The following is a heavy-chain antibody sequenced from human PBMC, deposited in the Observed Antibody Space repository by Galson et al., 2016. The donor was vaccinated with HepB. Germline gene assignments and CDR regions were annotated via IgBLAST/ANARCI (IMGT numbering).Heavy chain of an antibody. V-gene: IGHV3-33*03. CDR2: IWYDGSKE. Sequence: SLRLSCAASGFTFSSYGMHWVRQAPGKGLEWVAVIWYDGSKEYYADSVKGRFNISRDNSRNMLFLQMDSLRADDSATYFCTKGDCSGSICYSDYWGQGTLVTGSS. CDR3: TKGDCSGSICYSDY. CDR1: GFTFSSYG. D-gene: IGHD3-22*01. J-gene: IGHJ4*01.